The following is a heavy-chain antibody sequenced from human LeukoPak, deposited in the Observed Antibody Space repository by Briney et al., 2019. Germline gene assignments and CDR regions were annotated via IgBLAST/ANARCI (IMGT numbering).Heavy chain of an antibody. Sequence: ASVKVSCKASGYTFTSYGISWVRQAPGQGLEWMGWISAYNGNTNYAQKLQGRVTMTTDASTSTAYMELRSLRSDDTAVYYCARATWATSHCFPWGQGTLVTVSS. CDR3: ARATWATSHCFP. V-gene: IGHV1-18*01. CDR2: ISAYNGNT. D-gene: IGHD2-2*01. J-gene: IGHJ4*02. CDR1: GYTFTSYG.